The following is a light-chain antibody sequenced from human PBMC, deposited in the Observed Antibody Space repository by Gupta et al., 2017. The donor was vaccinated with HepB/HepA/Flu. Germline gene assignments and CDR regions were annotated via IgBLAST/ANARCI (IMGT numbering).Light chain of an antibody. V-gene: IGKV1-33*01. CDR3: QQYDNLP. CDR1: QDISNY. CDR2: DAS. J-gene: IGKJ3*01. Sequence: DIQMTQSPSSLSASVGDRVTITCQASQDISNYLNWYQQKPGKAPKLLIYDASNLETGVPSRFSGSGSGTDFTFTISSLQPEDIATYYCQQYDNLPFGPGTKVEIK.